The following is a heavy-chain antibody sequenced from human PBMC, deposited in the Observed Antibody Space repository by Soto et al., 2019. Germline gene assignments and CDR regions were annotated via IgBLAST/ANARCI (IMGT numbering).Heavy chain of an antibody. J-gene: IGHJ4*02. CDR1: GFTFSSYG. CDR3: GRGGSRSSAGH. V-gene: IGHV3-33*01. Sequence: SWESLRLSCAVSGFTFSSYGMHWVRQAPGKGLEWVAVIWYDGSNKYYADSVNGRFTISRATTKHTLYLQRNSMRAEDTAVYYCGRGGSRSSAGHWGQGTLVTVSS. CDR2: IWYDGSNK. D-gene: IGHD6-6*01.